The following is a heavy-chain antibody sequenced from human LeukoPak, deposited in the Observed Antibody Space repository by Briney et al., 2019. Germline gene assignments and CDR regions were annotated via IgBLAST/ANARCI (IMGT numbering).Heavy chain of an antibody. CDR1: GFTFSSYS. V-gene: IGHV3-48*01. J-gene: IGHJ4*02. CDR2: ISSSSSTI. D-gene: IGHD3-3*01. CDR3: AREGRYYDFWSGPYYFDY. Sequence: GGSLRLSCAASGFTFSSYSMNWVRQAPGKGLEWVSYISSSSSTIYYADSVKGRFTISRDNAKNSLYLQMNSLRAEDTAVYDCAREGRYYDFWSGPYYFDYWGQGTLVTVSS.